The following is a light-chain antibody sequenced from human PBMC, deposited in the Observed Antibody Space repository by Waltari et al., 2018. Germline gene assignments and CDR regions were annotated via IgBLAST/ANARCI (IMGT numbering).Light chain of an antibody. V-gene: IGLV3-19*01. Sequence: SSELTQYPAVSVALGQTVRNTCQGDSISSYYESWYQQKPGQAPRLFIYGKNNRRSGIPVRFSGSSSVNTASLTITGAQAEDEADYYCNSRDSSGNHVVFGGGTKLTVL. CDR1: SISSYY. CDR2: GKN. CDR3: NSRDSSGNHVV. J-gene: IGLJ2*01.